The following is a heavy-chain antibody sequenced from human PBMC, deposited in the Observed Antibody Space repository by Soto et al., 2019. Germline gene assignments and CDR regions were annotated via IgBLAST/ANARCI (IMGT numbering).Heavy chain of an antibody. CDR2: IYYSGTT. D-gene: IGHD3-16*01. V-gene: IGHV4-39*07. CDR1: GGPISNSGYY. J-gene: IGHJ6*03. Sequence: SETLSLTCKVSGGPISNSGYYWAWIRQSPGKGLEWIGNIYYSGTTYYNPSLKSRLTISVDTSKNQFSLKLSSVTAADTAVYYCARTLDYGHMDVWGKGTTVTVSS. CDR3: ARTLDYGHMDV.